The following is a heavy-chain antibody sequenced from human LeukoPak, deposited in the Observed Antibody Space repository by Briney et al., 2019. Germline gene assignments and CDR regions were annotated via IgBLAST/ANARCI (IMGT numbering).Heavy chain of an antibody. CDR1: GGSFSGYY. J-gene: IGHJ4*02. D-gene: IGHD3-10*01. V-gene: IGHV4-34*01. CDR2: INHGGST. Sequence: PSETLSLTCAVYGGSFSGYYWSWIRQPPGKGLEWIGEINHGGSTNYNPSLKSRVTISVDTSKNQFSLKLSSVTAADTAVYYCARGEGEYYYGYWGQGTLVTVSS. CDR3: ARGEGEYYYGY.